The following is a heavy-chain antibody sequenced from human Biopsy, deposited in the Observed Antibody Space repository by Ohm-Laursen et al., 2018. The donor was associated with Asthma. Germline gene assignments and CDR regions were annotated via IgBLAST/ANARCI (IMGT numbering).Heavy chain of an antibody. Sequence: SQTLSLTCTASYGSITSGGYYWTWIRQHPGKGLEWIGFIYYSGSTYYNPSLKSRVSISIDTSKNQFSLKLSSATAADTAVYYCARAQDYYDSRGYYRSFDYWGQGTLVTVSS. D-gene: IGHD3-22*01. J-gene: IGHJ4*02. V-gene: IGHV4-31*03. CDR3: ARAQDYYDSRGYYRSFDY. CDR2: IYYSGST. CDR1: YGSITSGGYY.